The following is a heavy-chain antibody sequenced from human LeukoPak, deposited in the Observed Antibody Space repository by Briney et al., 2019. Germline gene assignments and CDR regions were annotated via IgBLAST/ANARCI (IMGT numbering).Heavy chain of an antibody. V-gene: IGHV3-23*01. J-gene: IGHJ3*02. CDR1: GFTFSSYA. Sequence: PGGSLRLSCAASGFTFSSYAMSWVRQAPGKGLEWVSAISGSGGSTYYADSVKGRFTISRDNSKNTLYLQMNSLRAEDTAVYYCAKIKRCSGGSCYGSAFDIWGQGTMVTVSS. CDR3: AKIKRCSGGSCYGSAFDI. CDR2: ISGSGGST. D-gene: IGHD2-15*01.